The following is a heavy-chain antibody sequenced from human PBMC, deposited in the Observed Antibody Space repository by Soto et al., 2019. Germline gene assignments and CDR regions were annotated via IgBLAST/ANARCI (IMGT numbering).Heavy chain of an antibody. V-gene: IGHV1-2*04. CDR2: INPNSGGT. Sequence: ASVKVSCKASGYTFTGYYMHWVRQAPGQGLEWMGWINPNSGGTNYAQKFQGWVTMTRDTSISTAYMELSRLRSDDTAVYYCARGSLLLQLVLGYYGMDVWGQGTTVTGS. D-gene: IGHD6-13*01. J-gene: IGHJ6*02. CDR3: ARGSLLLQLVLGYYGMDV. CDR1: GYTFTGYY.